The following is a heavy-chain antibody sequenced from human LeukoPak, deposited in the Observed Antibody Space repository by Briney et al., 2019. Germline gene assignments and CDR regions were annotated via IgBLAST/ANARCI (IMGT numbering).Heavy chain of an antibody. V-gene: IGHV3-21*01. D-gene: IGHD3-3*01. Sequence: GGSLRLSCAASGFTFSTHTMNWVRQAPGKGLEWVSSISSSSSYIYYADSVKGRFTISRDNAKNSLYLLMNSLRAEDTAVYYCARGFGRTIFGVVIEYYGMDVWGQGTTVTVSS. J-gene: IGHJ6*02. CDR2: ISSSSSYI. CDR3: ARGFGRTIFGVVIEYYGMDV. CDR1: GFTFSTHT.